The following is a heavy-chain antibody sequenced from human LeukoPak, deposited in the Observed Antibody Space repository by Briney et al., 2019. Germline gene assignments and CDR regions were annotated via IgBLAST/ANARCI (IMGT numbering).Heavy chain of an antibody. D-gene: IGHD3-22*01. V-gene: IGHV4-59*01. CDR2: INYSGTT. CDR1: GGSIRSYY. J-gene: IGHJ5*02. CDR3: ARGTMMVGP. Sequence: SETLSLTCTVSGGSIRSYYWSWLRQPPGKGLEWVGYINYSGTTNYNPSLKSRVSMSVDTSKNQFSLKLSSVTAAYTAVYYCARGTMMVGPWGQGTQVTVSS.